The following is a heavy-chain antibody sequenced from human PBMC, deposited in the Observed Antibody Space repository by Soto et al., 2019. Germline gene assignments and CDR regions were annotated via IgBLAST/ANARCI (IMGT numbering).Heavy chain of an antibody. D-gene: IGHD3-9*01. CDR1: GFTFSSYA. V-gene: IGHV3-30-3*01. Sequence: QVQLVESGGGVVQPGRSLRLSCAASGFTFSSYAMHWVRQAPGKGLEWVAVISYDGSNKYYADSVQGRFTISSDNSKNTLYLQMNSLRAEDTAVYYCARAHYDILTERFAYWGQGTLVTVSS. CDR3: ARAHYDILTERFAY. J-gene: IGHJ4*02. CDR2: ISYDGSNK.